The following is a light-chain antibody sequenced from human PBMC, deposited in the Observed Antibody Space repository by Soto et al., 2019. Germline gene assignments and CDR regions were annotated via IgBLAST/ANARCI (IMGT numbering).Light chain of an antibody. V-gene: IGLV1-40*01. CDR3: CSYTSSTTPL. J-gene: IGLJ2*01. Sequence: QSVVTQPPSVSGAPGQRVTISCTGTSSNIGAGYDVHWYQHLPGTAPKLLIYGNTIRPSGVPDRFSGSKSGNTASLTISGLQAEDEADYYCCSYTSSTTPLFGGGTKLTVL. CDR1: SSNIGAGYD. CDR2: GNT.